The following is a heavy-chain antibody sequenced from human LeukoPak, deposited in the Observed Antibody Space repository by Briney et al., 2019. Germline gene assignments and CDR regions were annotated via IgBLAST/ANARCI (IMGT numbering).Heavy chain of an antibody. CDR1: GFTFSSYA. D-gene: IGHD6-19*01. CDR2: ISGSGNS. J-gene: IGHJ5*02. CDR3: VRVAVAGNLNNWFDP. V-gene: IGHV3-23*01. Sequence: GGSLRLSCAASGFTFSSYAMNWVRQAPGKGLEWVSVISGSGNSYYADSVKGRFTISRDNSKNTLYLQMNSLRAEDTAVYYCVRVAVAGNLNNWFDPWGQGTLVTVSS.